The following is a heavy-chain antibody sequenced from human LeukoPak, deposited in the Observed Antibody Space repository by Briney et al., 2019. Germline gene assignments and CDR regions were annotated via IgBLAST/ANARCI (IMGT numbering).Heavy chain of an antibody. CDR3: ARAYDSSGAGYFDL. D-gene: IGHD3-22*01. Sequence: ASVKVSCKASGYTFTSYYIHWVRQAPGQGLEWMGIINPIGGGTSYAQKFQGRVTMTRDTSTSTFYMGLSSLRSEDTAVYYCARAYDSSGAGYFDLWGRGTLVTVSS. V-gene: IGHV1-46*01. CDR2: INPIGGGT. CDR1: GYTFTSYY. J-gene: IGHJ2*01.